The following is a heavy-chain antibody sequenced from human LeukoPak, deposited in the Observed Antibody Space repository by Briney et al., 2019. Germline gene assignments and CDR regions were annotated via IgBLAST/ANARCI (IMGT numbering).Heavy chain of an antibody. CDR2: IYSGGST. CDR1: GFTVSSNY. Sequence: GGSLRLSCAASGFTVSSNYMSWVRQAPGKGLEWVSVIYSGGSTYYADSVKGRFTISRDNSKNTLYLQMNSLRAEDTAVYYCASERITMVRGYYFDYWGQGTLVTVSS. V-gene: IGHV3-53*01. CDR3: ASERITMVRGYYFDY. J-gene: IGHJ4*02. D-gene: IGHD3-10*01.